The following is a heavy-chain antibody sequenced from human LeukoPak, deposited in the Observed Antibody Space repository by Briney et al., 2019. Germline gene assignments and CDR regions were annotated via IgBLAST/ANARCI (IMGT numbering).Heavy chain of an antibody. Sequence: PGGSLRLSCAASGFTFDDYAMHWVRQAPGKGLEWVSGISWNSGSIGYADSVKGRFTISRDNAKNSLYLQMNSLRAEDMALYYCAKDSSHIAAACLDYWGQGTLVTVSS. V-gene: IGHV3-9*03. CDR1: GFTFDDYA. CDR3: AKDSSHIAAACLDY. D-gene: IGHD6-13*01. CDR2: ISWNSGSI. J-gene: IGHJ4*02.